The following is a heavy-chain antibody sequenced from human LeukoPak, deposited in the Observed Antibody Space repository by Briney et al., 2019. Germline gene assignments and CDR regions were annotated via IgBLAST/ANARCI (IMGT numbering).Heavy chain of an antibody. CDR1: GGSYSGYY. CDR3: ARWRRAETFDY. V-gene: IGHV4-34*01. D-gene: IGHD3-3*01. Sequence: SETLTLTCAVYGGSYSGYYWSWIRQPPGKGLEWIGEINHSGSTNYNPSLKSRVTISVDTSKNQFSLKLSSVTAADTAVYYCARWRRAETFDYWGQGTLVTVSS. CDR2: INHSGST. J-gene: IGHJ4*02.